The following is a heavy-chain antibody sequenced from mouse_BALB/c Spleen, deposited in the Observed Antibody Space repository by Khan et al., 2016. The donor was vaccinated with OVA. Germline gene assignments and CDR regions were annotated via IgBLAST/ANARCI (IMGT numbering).Heavy chain of an antibody. D-gene: IGHD2-2*01. CDR3: SRSGYGSFAY. CDR1: CYTFTSYY. Sequence: QVRLQQSGAELVKPGASVRLSCKASCYTFTSYYLYWVKQRPGQGLEWIGDINPSSGGTNFNEKFKSKATLTVDKSSSTAYIQLNSLTSEDSAVYYCSRSGYGSFAYWGQGTLVTVSA. V-gene: IGHV1S81*02. J-gene: IGHJ3*01. CDR2: INPSSGGT.